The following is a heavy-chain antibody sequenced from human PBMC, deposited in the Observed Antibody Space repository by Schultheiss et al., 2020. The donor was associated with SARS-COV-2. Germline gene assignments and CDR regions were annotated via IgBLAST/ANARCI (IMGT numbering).Heavy chain of an antibody. D-gene: IGHD3-3*01. CDR1: GFTFSSYG. CDR3: AKEVFTHVFDY. V-gene: IGHV3-30*18. J-gene: IGHJ4*02. Sequence: GESLKIPCAASGFTFSSYGMHWVRQAPGKGLEWVAVISYDGSNKYYADSVRGRFTISRDNSKNTLYLQMNSLRAEDTAVYYCAKEVFTHVFDYWGQGTLVTVSS. CDR2: ISYDGSNK.